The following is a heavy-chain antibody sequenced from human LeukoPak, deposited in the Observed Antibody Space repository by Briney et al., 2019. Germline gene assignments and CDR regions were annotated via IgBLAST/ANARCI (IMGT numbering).Heavy chain of an antibody. V-gene: IGHV3-33*08. D-gene: IGHD3-10*01. CDR3: ARSRWASSYGSGSYWSY. CDR1: GFTFTNYP. Sequence: GGSLRLSCSASGFTFTNYPIHWVRQAPGKGLEWVAVIWYDGSNKYYADSVKGRFTISRDNSKNTLYLQMNSLRAEDTAVYYCARSRWASSYGSGSYWSYWGQGTLVTVSS. CDR2: IWYDGSNK. J-gene: IGHJ4*02.